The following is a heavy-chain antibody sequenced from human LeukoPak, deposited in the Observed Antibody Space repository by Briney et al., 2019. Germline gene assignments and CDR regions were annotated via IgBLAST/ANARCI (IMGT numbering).Heavy chain of an antibody. Sequence: SETRSLTCTVYGGSISSSGYYWGWIRQPPGKGLEWIGSMYYSGSTYYNPYLKSRVTISVDTSKNQFSLKLSSVTAADTAVYYCARDHNYAFDYWGQGTLVTVSS. J-gene: IGHJ4*02. V-gene: IGHV4-39*07. CDR3: ARDHNYAFDY. CDR2: MYYSGST. CDR1: GGSISSSGYY. D-gene: IGHD4-11*01.